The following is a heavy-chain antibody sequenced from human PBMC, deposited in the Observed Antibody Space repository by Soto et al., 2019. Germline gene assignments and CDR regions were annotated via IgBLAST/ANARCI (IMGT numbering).Heavy chain of an antibody. J-gene: IGHJ3*02. CDR2: IYYSGST. D-gene: IGHD2-15*01. Sequence: SETLSLTCTVSGGSISSYYWSWIRQPPGKGLEWIGYIYYSGSTNYNPSLKSRVTISVDTSKNQFSLKLSSVTAADTAVYYCARGGCRGGSCYRQADDFDIWGQGPRVTVSS. CDR3: ARGGCRGGSCYRQADDFDI. V-gene: IGHV4-59*08. CDR1: GGSISSYY.